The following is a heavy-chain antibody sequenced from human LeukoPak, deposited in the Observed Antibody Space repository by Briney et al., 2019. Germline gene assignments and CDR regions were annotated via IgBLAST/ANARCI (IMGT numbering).Heavy chain of an antibody. V-gene: IGHV4-61*02. J-gene: IGHJ6*03. CDR2: IYTSGST. CDR3: ARDDRYAEQLVRNNYYYYMDV. Sequence: PSETLSLTCTVSGGSISSGSYYWSWIRQPAGKGLEWIGRIYTSGSTNYNPSLKSRVTISVDTSKNQFSLKLSSVTAADTAVYYCARDDRYAEQLVRNNYYYYMDVWGKGTTVTVSS. CDR1: GGSISSGSYY. D-gene: IGHD6-6*01.